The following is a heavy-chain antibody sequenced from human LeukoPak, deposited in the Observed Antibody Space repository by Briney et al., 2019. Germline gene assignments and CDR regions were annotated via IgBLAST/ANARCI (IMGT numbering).Heavy chain of an antibody. D-gene: IGHD2-2*02. CDR3: VRNLYTQGDY. CDR1: GFTSSSYW. Sequence: PGGSLRLSCSASGFTSSSYWMQWLRQPPGTELLGVSRISSDGSSTSYGDSVNRQFTISRDNAKNTLYLQMNSLRAEDTAVYYCVRNLYTQGDYWGQGTLVTVSS. J-gene: IGHJ4*02. CDR2: ISSDGSST. V-gene: IGHV3-74*01.